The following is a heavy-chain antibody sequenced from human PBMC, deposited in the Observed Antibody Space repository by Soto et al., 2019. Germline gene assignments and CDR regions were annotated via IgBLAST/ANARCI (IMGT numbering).Heavy chain of an antibody. CDR2: IIPIFGTA. D-gene: IGHD2-15*01. CDR3: ARDSYCSGVSCYYDAFDI. CDR1: VGTFSSYA. Sequence: ASVSVSCMTSVGTFSSYAISCARPAPGQGLERMGGIIPIFGTANYAQKFQGRVTITADESTSTAYMELSSLRSEDTAVYYCARDSYCSGVSCYYDAFDIWGKGTMGTV. V-gene: IGHV1-69*01. J-gene: IGHJ3*02.